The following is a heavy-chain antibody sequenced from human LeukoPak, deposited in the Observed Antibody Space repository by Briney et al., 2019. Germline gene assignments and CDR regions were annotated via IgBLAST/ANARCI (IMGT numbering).Heavy chain of an antibody. CDR2: INTNTGNP. J-gene: IGHJ3*02. Sequence: ASVKGFCKASGYTFPSYAMNWVRQAPGQGVEWVGWINTNTGNPTYAQGFTGRFVFSLDTSVSTACLQISSLKAEDTAVYYCARDPYSSAPMGDAFDIWGQGTMATVSS. CDR3: ARDPYSSAPMGDAFDI. V-gene: IGHV7-4-1*02. CDR1: GYTFPSYA. D-gene: IGHD6-19*01.